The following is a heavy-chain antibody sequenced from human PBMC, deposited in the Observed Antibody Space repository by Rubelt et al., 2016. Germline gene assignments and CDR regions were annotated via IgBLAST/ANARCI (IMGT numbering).Heavy chain of an antibody. CDR1: GFTVSITY. CDR2: IYSGGTP. CDR3: ARGGDYGDY. J-gene: IGHJ4*02. Sequence: EIQLVHSVGGLVQPGGSLRLSCAASGFTVSITYITWVRQAPWDGLAWVSVIYSGGTPFYADSVKARFTMSRHNSNNTVNLKMNGRRVEDTAVYYCARGGDYGDYWGQGTLVTVSS. V-gene: IGHV3-53*04.